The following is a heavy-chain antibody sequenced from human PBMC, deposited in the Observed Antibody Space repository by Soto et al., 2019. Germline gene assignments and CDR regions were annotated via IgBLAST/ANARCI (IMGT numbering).Heavy chain of an antibody. V-gene: IGHV3-23*01. D-gene: IGHD3-9*01. CDR2: ISGSGGST. CDR1: GFTFSSYA. J-gene: IGHJ3*02. CDR3: AKEPDDIFWPSDAFDI. Sequence: GGSLRLSCAASGFTFSSYAMSWVRQAPGKGLEWVSAISGSGGSTYYADSVKGRFTISRDNSKNTLYLQMNSLRAEDTAVYYCAKEPDDIFWPSDAFDIWGQGTMVTVSS.